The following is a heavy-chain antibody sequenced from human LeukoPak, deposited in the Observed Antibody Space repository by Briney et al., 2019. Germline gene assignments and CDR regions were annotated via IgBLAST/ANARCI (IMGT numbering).Heavy chain of an antibody. CDR3: AKDRGNYEGLYDY. D-gene: IGHD1-7*01. Sequence: GGSLRLSCAASGFTFSSYSMNWVRQAPGKGLEWVSSISGNGASTYYADSVKGRFTISRDNSKNTLYLHMSSLRAEDTAVYYCAKDRGNYEGLYDYWGQGTLVTVSS. V-gene: IGHV3-23*01. CDR2: ISGNGAST. CDR1: GFTFSSYS. J-gene: IGHJ4*02.